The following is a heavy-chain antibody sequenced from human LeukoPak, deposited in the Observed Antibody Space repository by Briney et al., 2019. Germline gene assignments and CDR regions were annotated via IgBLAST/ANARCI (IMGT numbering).Heavy chain of an antibody. V-gene: IGHV4-39*07. J-gene: IGHJ4*02. D-gene: IGHD5-18*01. CDR3: ARGLGRIQLWQRWRSFDY. Sequence: SETLSLTCTVSGCTISSYSYYWSWLRQPPGKGLEWIREINHCRRTNYNPSLKSRVTISVDTSKNPFSLNLSTVTAADTAVYYCARGLGRIQLWQRWRSFDYWGQGTLVTVSS. CDR1: GCTISSYSYY. CDR2: INHCRRT.